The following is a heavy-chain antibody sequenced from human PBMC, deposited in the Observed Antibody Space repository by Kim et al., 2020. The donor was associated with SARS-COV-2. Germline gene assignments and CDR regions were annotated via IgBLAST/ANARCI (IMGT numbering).Heavy chain of an antibody. CDR3: ARESFNSRDGYPDY. J-gene: IGHJ4*02. Sequence: AQKFQGRVTMTRNTSISTAYMELSSLRSEDTAVYYCARESFNSRDGYPDYWGQGTLVTVSS. V-gene: IGHV1-8*01. D-gene: IGHD5-12*01.